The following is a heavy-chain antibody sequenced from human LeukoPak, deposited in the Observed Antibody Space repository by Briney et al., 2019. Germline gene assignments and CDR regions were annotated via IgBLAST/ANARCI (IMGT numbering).Heavy chain of an antibody. D-gene: IGHD5-12*01. Sequence: GGSLRLSCAASGFTFSSYWMHWVRQAPGKGLVWVSRINSDGRSTNYADSVKGRFTISRDNAKSMLYLQMNSLRAEDTAVYYCAKDEGDSGYSGYDSRPSFDYWGQGTLVTVSS. CDR3: AKDEGDSGYSGYDSRPSFDY. V-gene: IGHV3-74*01. J-gene: IGHJ4*02. CDR1: GFTFSSYW. CDR2: INSDGRST.